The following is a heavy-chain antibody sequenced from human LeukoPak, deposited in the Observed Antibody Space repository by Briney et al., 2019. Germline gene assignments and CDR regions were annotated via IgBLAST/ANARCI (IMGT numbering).Heavy chain of an antibody. CDR3: ARDWSTTVLGDSWFDP. CDR2: ISWNSGSI. Sequence: GGSLRLSCAASGFTFDDYAMHWVRQAPGKGLEWVSGISWNSGSIGYADSVKGRFTISRDNAKNSLYLQMNSLRAEDTALYYCARDWSTTVLGDSWFDPWGQGTLVTVSS. D-gene: IGHD2-2*01. J-gene: IGHJ5*02. CDR1: GFTFDDYA. V-gene: IGHV3-9*01.